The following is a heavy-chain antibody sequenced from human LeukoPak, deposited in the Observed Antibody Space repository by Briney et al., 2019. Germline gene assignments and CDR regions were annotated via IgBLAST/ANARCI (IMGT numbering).Heavy chain of an antibody. CDR3: ARGPLLRLTYFPDS. J-gene: IGHJ4*02. CDR2: ISRGGDTI. V-gene: IGHV3-48*03. Sequence: GGSLRLSCAASGFTFSNYEMHWVRQAPGEGLEWLSYISRGGDTIYYADSVKGRFTISSDSANNSLYLQMNNLRAEDTAVYYCARGPLLRLTYFPDSWGQGTLVTVSS. D-gene: IGHD5/OR15-5a*01. CDR1: GFTFSNYE.